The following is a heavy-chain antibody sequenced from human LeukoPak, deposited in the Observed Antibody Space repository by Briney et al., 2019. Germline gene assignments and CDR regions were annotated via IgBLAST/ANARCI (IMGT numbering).Heavy chain of an antibody. CDR1: GFTFSDYY. CDR2: ITSSGSTT. J-gene: IGHJ3*02. CDR3: ARASSDSFDI. V-gene: IGHV3-11*04. Sequence: PGGSLRLSCAASGFTFSDYYMGWIRQAPGKGLEWVSYITSSGSTTYYADSVKGRFTNSRDNAKNSLYLQMNSLRAEDTAGYYCARASSDSFDIWGQGTMVTVSS.